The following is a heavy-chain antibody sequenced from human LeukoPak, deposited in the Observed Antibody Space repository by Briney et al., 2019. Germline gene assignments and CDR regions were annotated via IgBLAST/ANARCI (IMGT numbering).Heavy chain of an antibody. V-gene: IGHV2-70*11. J-gene: IGHJ4*02. D-gene: IGHD6-19*01. CDR3: ARSKHSSGWYGY. Sequence: SGPALVKPTQTLTLTCTFSGFSLSTSGMCVSWIRQPPGKALEWLARIDWDDDKYYSTSLKTRLTISKDTSKNQVVLTMTNMDPVDTATYYCARSKHSSGWYGYWGQGTLVTVSS. CDR1: GFSLSTSGMC. CDR2: IDWDDDK.